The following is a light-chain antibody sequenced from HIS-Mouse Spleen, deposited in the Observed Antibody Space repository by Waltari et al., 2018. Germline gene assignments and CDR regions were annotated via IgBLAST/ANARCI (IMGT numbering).Light chain of an antibody. Sequence: DIQMTQSPSTLSASVGDRVHITCRASQSIRSWLDWYHQKPGKAPKLLIYKASSLGSGVPSRFSGSGSGTEFTLTFSSLQPDDFATYYCQQYNSYSPKYTFGQETKLEIK. J-gene: IGKJ2*01. CDR2: KAS. CDR3: QQYNSYSPKYT. V-gene: IGKV1-5*03. CDR1: QSIRSW.